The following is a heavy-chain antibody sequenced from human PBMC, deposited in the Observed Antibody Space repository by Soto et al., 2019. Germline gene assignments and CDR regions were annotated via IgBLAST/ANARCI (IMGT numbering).Heavy chain of an antibody. CDR3: XXXXXXXWLLFTLDY. CDR2: IKEDGSEE. V-gene: IGHV3-7*01. J-gene: IGHJ4*02. Sequence: QLVESGGGLVQPGGSLRLSCATSGFTFNTYWMTWVRQAPGKGLEWVANIKEDGSEENYVDSVKGRFTISRDNGKNSXXXXXXXXXXXXXXXXXXXXXXXXXWLLFTLDYWGQGTLVSVSS. D-gene: IGHD3-9*01. CDR1: GFTFNTYW.